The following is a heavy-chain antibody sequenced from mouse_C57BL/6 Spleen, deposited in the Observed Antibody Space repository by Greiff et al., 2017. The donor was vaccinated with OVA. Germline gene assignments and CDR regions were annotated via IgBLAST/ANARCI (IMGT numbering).Heavy chain of an antibody. V-gene: IGHV1-66*01. Sequence: VQLQESGPELVKPGASVKISCKASGYSFTSYYIHWVKQRPGQGLECIGWIYPGSGNTKYNEKFKGKATLTADTSSSTAYMQLSSLTSEDSAVYYCARSGGNWYFDVWGTGTTVTVSS. J-gene: IGHJ1*03. CDR1: GYSFTSYY. CDR3: ARSGGNWYFDV. CDR2: IYPGSGNT. D-gene: IGHD3-1*01.